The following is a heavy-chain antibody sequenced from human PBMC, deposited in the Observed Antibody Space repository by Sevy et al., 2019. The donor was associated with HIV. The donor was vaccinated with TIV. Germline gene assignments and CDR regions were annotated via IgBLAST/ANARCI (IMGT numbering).Heavy chain of an antibody. D-gene: IGHD3-10*01. V-gene: IGHV3-21*06. Sequence: GGSLILSCAASGFTFSYYTMNWVRHAPGKGLEWVSYISSGSSYISYTDSVKGRFTISRDNAKNSLYLQMNSLRPEDTAMYFCARDRDYYGSGTFDAWGQGTTVTVSS. J-gene: IGHJ6*02. CDR1: GFTFSYYT. CDR3: ARDRDYYGSGTFDA. CDR2: ISSGSSYI.